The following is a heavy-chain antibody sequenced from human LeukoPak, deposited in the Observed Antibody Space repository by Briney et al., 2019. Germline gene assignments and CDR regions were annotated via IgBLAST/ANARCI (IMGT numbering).Heavy chain of an antibody. CDR3: ARDRDWNFDS. J-gene: IGHJ4*02. Sequence: SAGTLRLSCAASGFSFSSYVMYWVRQTPGKGPVCVSRISHDGTIITYADSAKGRFTISRDNTKNILFLQMNSLRVEDTAVYYCARDRDWNFDSWGQGTLVTVSS. CDR1: GFSFSSYV. D-gene: IGHD1-1*01. V-gene: IGHV3-74*03. CDR2: ISHDGTII.